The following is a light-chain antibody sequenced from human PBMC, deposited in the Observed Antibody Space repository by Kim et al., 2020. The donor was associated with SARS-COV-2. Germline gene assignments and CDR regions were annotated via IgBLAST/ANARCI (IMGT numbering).Light chain of an antibody. CDR1: NSDVGGYNY. J-gene: IGLJ3*02. V-gene: IGLV2-11*03. CDR3: CSYAGNYTLV. CDR2: DVS. Sequence: GQSSTITCTGTNSDVGGYNYVSWYQQHPSKAPKRMIYDVSKQPSGVPDHFSDSKSGNTASLTISGLQAEDEADYYCCSYAGNYTLVFGGGTQLTVL.